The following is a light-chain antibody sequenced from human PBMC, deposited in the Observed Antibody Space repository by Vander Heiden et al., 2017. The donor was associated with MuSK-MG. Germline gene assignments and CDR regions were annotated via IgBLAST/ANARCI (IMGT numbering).Light chain of an antibody. Sequence: DIQMPQSPPTLSASVGDRVTITCRASQSISSWLAWYQQKPGKAPKLLIYDASSLESGVPSRFSGSGSGTEFTLTISSLQPDDFATYYCQQYNSYPWTFGQGTKVEIK. CDR3: QQYNSYPWT. CDR1: QSISSW. V-gene: IGKV1-5*01. CDR2: DAS. J-gene: IGKJ1*01.